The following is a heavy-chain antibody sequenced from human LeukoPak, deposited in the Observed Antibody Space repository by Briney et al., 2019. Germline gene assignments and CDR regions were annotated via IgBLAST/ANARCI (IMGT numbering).Heavy chain of an antibody. CDR2: IKQDGSEK. CDR1: GFTFSSYW. V-gene: IGHV3-7*01. Sequence: GGSLRLSCAASGFTFSSYWMSWVRQAPGKGLEWVANIKQDGSEKYYVDSVKGRFTISRDNAKNSLYLQMNSLRAEDTAMYYCANLGELNYFDYWGQGTLVTVSS. D-gene: IGHD3-16*01. J-gene: IGHJ4*02. CDR3: ANLGELNYFDY.